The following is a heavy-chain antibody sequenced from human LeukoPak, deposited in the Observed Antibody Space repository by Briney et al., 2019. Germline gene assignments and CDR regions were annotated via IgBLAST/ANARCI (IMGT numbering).Heavy chain of an antibody. J-gene: IGHJ4*02. V-gene: IGHV3-30*04. D-gene: IGHD6-19*01. CDR2: ISYDGSNK. Sequence: GGSLRLSCAASGFTFSSYAMHWVRQAPGKGLEWVAVISYDGSNKYYADSVKGRFTISRDNSKNTLYLQMNSLRAEDTAVYYCAKDAHPRAVAGTCLDYWGQGTLVTVSS. CDR3: AKDAHPRAVAGTCLDY. CDR1: GFTFSSYA.